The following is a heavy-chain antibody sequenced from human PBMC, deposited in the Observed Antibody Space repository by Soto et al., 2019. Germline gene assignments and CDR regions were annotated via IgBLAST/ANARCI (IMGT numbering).Heavy chain of an antibody. J-gene: IGHJ5*02. Sequence: SETLSLTCAVYGGSFSGYYWSWIRQPPGKGLEWIGEINHSGSTNYNPSLESRVTISVDTSKNHFSLKLDSVTAADTALYYCSRRAPEGFDPWGRGTLVTVSS. CDR2: INHSGST. V-gene: IGHV4-34*01. CDR3: SRRAPEGFDP. CDR1: GGSFSGYY.